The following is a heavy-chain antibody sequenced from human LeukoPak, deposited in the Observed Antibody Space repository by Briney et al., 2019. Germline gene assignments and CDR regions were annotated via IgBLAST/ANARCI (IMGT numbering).Heavy chain of an antibody. Sequence: SETLSLTCAVYGGSFSGYYWSWIRQPPGKGLEWIGEIYRSGSTNYNPSLKSRVTISVDKSKNQFSLKLSSVTAADTAVYYCASRLGDYYFDYWGQGTLVTVSS. CDR2: IYRSGST. V-gene: IGHV4-34*01. D-gene: IGHD2-21*02. CDR3: ASRLGDYYFDY. CDR1: GGSFSGYY. J-gene: IGHJ4*02.